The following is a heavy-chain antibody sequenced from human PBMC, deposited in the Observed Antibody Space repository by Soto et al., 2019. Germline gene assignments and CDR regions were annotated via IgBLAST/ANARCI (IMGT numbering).Heavy chain of an antibody. CDR1: GSSISSGGYY. J-gene: IGHJ4*02. V-gene: IGHV4-31*03. CDR2: IYYSGST. D-gene: IGHD6-13*01. CDR3: ARAPIAAAGTIDY. Sequence: QVQLQESGPGLVKPSQTLSLTCTVSGSSISSGGYYWSWIRQHPGKGLEWIGSIYYSGSTYYNPSLKSRVTISVDTSKNQFSLKLSSVTAADTAVYYCARAPIAAAGTIDYWGQGTLVTVSS.